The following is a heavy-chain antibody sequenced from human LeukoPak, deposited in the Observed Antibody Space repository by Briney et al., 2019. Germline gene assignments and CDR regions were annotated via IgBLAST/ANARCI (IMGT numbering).Heavy chain of an antibody. Sequence: GGSLRLSCTASGFTFGDYAMSWVRQAPGKGLEWVGFIRSKAYGGTTEYAAPVKGRFTISRDDSKSIAYLQMNSLKTEDTAVYYCTRVGYYDSSLDYWGQGTLVTVSS. J-gene: IGHJ4*02. CDR2: IRSKAYGGTT. V-gene: IGHV3-49*04. CDR3: TRVGYYDSSLDY. D-gene: IGHD3-22*01. CDR1: GFTFGDYA.